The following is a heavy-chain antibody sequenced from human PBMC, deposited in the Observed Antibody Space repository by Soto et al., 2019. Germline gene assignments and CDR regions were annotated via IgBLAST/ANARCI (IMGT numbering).Heavy chain of an antibody. J-gene: IGHJ6*02. CDR1: GFTFSSYA. CDR3: AKDGASGSYPPYYYFGMDV. CDR2: ISGSGGNA. Sequence: EVQLLESGGGLVQPGGSLRLSCAASGFTFSSYAMSWVRQAPGKGLEWVSTISGSGGNAYYAASVKGRFSISRDNSKNTLRLKMNSLRADDTAVYYCAKDGASGSYPPYYYFGMDVWGQGTTVTVSS. D-gene: IGHD1-26*01. V-gene: IGHV3-23*01.